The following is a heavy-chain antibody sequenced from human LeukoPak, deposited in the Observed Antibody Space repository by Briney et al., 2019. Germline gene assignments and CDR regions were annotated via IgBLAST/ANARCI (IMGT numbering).Heavy chain of an antibody. CDR3: AKALVGYCSSTSCSPFDY. V-gene: IGHV3-30*02. Sequence: GGSLRLSCAASGFTFSSYGMHWVRQAPGKGLEWVAFIRYDGSNKYYADSVKGRFTISRDNSKNTLYLQMNSLRAEDTAVYYCAKALVGYCSSTSCSPFDYWGQGTLVTVSS. J-gene: IGHJ4*02. D-gene: IGHD2-2*01. CDR2: IRYDGSNK. CDR1: GFTFSSYG.